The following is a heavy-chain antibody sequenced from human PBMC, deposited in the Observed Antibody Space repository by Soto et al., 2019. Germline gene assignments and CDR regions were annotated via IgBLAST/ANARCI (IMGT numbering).Heavy chain of an antibody. CDR2: IIPLFDSA. J-gene: IGHJ4*02. D-gene: IGHD3-3*01. CDR3: AASTFQSGVSGYFHLEF. CDR1: GDTFSNYA. V-gene: IGHV1-69*06. Sequence: SVKVSCKTSGDTFSNYAISWVRQAPGQGLEWMGGIIPLFDSASYAQRSHDRVTITADKFTSTAYMELRSLTSEDTAVYYCAASTFQSGVSGYFHLEFWGKGTLVTVSS.